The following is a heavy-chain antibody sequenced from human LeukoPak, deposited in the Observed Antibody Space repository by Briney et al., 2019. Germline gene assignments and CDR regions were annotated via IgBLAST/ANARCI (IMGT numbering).Heavy chain of an antibody. Sequence: GGSLRLSCAASGFTFSSYWMSWVRQAPGKGLEWVANIKQDGSEKYYVDSVKGRFTISRDNAKNSLYLQMSSLRAEDTAVYYCAKGIGVVINLFDYWGQGTLVTVSS. J-gene: IGHJ4*02. CDR3: AKGIGVVINLFDY. V-gene: IGHV3-7*03. D-gene: IGHD3-22*01. CDR1: GFTFSSYW. CDR2: IKQDGSEK.